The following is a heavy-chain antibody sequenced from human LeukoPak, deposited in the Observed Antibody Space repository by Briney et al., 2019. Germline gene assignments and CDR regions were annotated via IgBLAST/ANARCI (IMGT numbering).Heavy chain of an antibody. Sequence: PGGSLRLSCVASGFTFSNYERKWVRQAAGKVLHFFSYFSSSGTTLYYAPSVNDPFTISRYNPKNSLSLQMNSLRADDSAIYYCTSGSGTYFYWGQGTLVTVSS. D-gene: IGHD3-10*01. CDR1: GFTFSNYE. J-gene: IGHJ4*02. CDR2: FSSSGTTL. V-gene: IGHV3-48*03. CDR3: TSGSGTYFY.